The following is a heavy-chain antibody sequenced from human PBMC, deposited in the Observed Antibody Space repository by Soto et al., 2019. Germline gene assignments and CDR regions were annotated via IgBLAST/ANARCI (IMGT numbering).Heavy chain of an antibody. CDR2: ISDKEAT. Sequence: QLQLQESGSGLVKPSQTLSLTCAVSGGSLSSSGYFWNWIRQPPGKGLEWIGSISDKEATSYNPSLGSRVTRTLDRSKNQFSLKLTSVTASDTALSYCANALGISTGLDYWAQGSLVTVSS. CDR1: GGSLSSSGYF. D-gene: IGHD2-2*01. V-gene: IGHV4-30-2*01. CDR3: ANALGISTGLDY. J-gene: IGHJ4*02.